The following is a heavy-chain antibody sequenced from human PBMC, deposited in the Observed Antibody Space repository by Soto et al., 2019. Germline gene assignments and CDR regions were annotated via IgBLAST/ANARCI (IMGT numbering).Heavy chain of an antibody. CDR2: ISPYTDDP. J-gene: IGHJ5*02. V-gene: IGHV1-18*01. D-gene: IGHD2-2*01. Sequence: QGQLVQSGVEVTKPGASVKVSCSASGNTLTNFGVTWVRQAPGQGLEWMGWISPYTDDPSYAQKFQGRVTMTIDTSTSTAYLDLRSLTYDDTAVYYCARVIPGAEAWFHPWGQGTLVTVSS. CDR3: ARVIPGAEAWFHP. CDR1: GNTLTNFG.